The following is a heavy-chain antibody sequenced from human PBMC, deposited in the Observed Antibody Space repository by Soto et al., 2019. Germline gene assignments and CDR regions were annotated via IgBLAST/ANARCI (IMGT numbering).Heavy chain of an antibody. Sequence: KSSETLSLTCSVSGGSISGDYYWSWIRQSPEKGLEWIGYIYYSGSSYSNPALQSRLSMSLDTSKNQFSLKLRSVTAPDTAVYYCAGGGVRWPGYFDSRGQGALVTVSS. V-gene: IGHV4-30-4*08. CDR1: GGSISGDYY. D-gene: IGHD2-15*01. J-gene: IGHJ4*02. CDR2: IYYSGSS. CDR3: AGGGVRWPGYFDS.